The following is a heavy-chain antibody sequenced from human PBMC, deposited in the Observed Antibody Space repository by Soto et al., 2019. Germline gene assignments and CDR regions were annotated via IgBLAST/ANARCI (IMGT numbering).Heavy chain of an antibody. CDR2: INPNTGGT. V-gene: IGHV1-2*02. J-gene: IGHJ4*02. CDR1: ENTFTDYS. D-gene: IGHD2-21*02. CDR3: ATTGGDMSYFGH. Sequence: QVHLVQSGAEVKKPGASVKASCKASENTFTDYSIFWIRQARGQGLEWMGWINPNTGGTGSAEEFRGRVTMTRDTSVTTAYMDLRRLTSDATAVYYCATTGGDMSYFGHWGQGTLLTVSS.